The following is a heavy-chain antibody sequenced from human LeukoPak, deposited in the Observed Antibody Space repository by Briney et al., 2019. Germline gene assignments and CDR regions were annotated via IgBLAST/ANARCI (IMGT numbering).Heavy chain of an antibody. CDR2: ISYDGNNK. D-gene: IGHD3-10*01. Sequence: GGSLRLSCAVSGFTFSDYAMHWVRQAPGKGLEWVAVISYDGNNKFYPDSVKGRFTISRDNSKSTLYLQMSSLRPEDTALYYCVGSRSYYAFDYWGQGTLVTVSS. CDR1: GFTFSDYA. V-gene: IGHV3-30-3*01. J-gene: IGHJ4*02. CDR3: VGSRSYYAFDY.